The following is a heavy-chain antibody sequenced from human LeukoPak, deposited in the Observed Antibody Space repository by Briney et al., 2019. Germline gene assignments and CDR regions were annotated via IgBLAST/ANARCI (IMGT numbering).Heavy chain of an antibody. Sequence: ASVKVSCKASGYTFTGYYMHWVRQAPGQGLEWMGWINPNSGGTNYAQKFQGRVTMTRDTSISTAYMELSRLRSDDTAVYYCARGTPYDFWSGYYTGPDAFDIWGQGTMVTVSS. CDR3: ARGTPYDFWSGYYTGPDAFDI. CDR2: INPNSGGT. D-gene: IGHD3-3*01. CDR1: GYTFTGYY. V-gene: IGHV1-2*02. J-gene: IGHJ3*02.